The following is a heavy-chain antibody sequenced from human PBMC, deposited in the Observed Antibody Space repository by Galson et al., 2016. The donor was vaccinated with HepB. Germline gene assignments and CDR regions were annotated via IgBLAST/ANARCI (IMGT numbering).Heavy chain of an antibody. Sequence: SLRLSCAASGFIFSVYNMNWARQAPGKGLEWIAWISGGSSYIYYADSVKGRFTISRDNAKNSLYLQMNSLRAEDTAVYYCATRSSGWYYFDYWGQGTLVTVSS. V-gene: IGHV3-21*05. CDR2: ISGGSSYI. D-gene: IGHD6-19*01. J-gene: IGHJ4*02. CDR3: ATRSSGWYYFDY. CDR1: GFIFSVYN.